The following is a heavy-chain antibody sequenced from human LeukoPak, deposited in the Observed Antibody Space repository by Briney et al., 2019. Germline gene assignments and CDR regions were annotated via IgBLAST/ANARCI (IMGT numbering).Heavy chain of an antibody. CDR3: ARVWAARLYWFDP. D-gene: IGHD5-18*01. V-gene: IGHV1-8*01. J-gene: IGHJ5*02. Sequence: GASVKVSCKASGYTFTSYDINWVRQATGQGLEWMGWMKPNSGNTGYAQKFQGRVTMTRNTSISTAYMELSSLRSEDTAVYYCARVWAARLYWFDPWGQGTLVTVSS. CDR2: MKPNSGNT. CDR1: GYTFTSYD.